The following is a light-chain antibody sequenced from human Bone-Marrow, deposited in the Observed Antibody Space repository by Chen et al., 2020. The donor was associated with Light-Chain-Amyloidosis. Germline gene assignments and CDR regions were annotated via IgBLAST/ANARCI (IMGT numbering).Light chain of an antibody. J-gene: IGLJ3*02. CDR1: HSDVGGEKC. V-gene: IGLV2-14*01. CDR2: EVS. Sequence: QSALTQPASVSGPSGQSITVPCSGPHSDVGGEKCVSWDQDPPGKAPKLLIFEVSNRPSGISDRFSGSKSDNTASLTISGLQAEDEADYYCFSYTAWDTWVFGGGTKVTVL. CDR3: FSYTAWDTWV.